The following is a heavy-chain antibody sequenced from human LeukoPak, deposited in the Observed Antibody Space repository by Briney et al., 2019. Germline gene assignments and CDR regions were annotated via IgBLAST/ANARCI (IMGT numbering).Heavy chain of an antibody. CDR3: ARGESLPTVTTLRPAEYFRH. CDR2: IYTSGST. CDR1: GGSISSYY. J-gene: IGHJ1*01. V-gene: IGHV4-4*07. D-gene: IGHD4-17*01. Sequence: PSETLSLTCTVSGGSISSYYWSWIRQPAGKGLEWIGRIYTSGSTNYNPSLKSRVTMSVDTSKNQFSLKLSSVTAADTAVYYCARGESLPTVTTLRPAEYFRHWGRGTLVTVSS.